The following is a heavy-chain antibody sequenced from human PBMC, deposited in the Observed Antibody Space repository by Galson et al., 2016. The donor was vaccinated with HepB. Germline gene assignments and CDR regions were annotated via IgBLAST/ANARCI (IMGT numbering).Heavy chain of an antibody. CDR1: GFTFSDYW. V-gene: IGHV3-7*04. D-gene: IGHD5-18*01. CDR3: ARAQWRQARRAAYFDY. CDR2: IKRDGSQI. Sequence: SLRLSCAASGFTFSDYWMNWVRQAPGQGLEWVANIKRDGSQIYYVDSAKGRFTISRDNFQNSLFLQMNSVRAEDTAVYYCARAQWRQARRAAYFDYWGQGALVTVSS. J-gene: IGHJ4*02.